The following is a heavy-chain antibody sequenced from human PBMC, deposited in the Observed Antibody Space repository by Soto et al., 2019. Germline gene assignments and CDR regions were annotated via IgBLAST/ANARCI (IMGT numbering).Heavy chain of an antibody. D-gene: IGHD1-20*01. CDR1: GFPFSGFP. J-gene: IGHJ4*02. CDR3: ARGPITQTSFIDH. V-gene: IGHV3-30-3*01. Sequence: QVQVVESGGGVVQPGGSLSLPCEAFGFPFSGFPMHWVGQAPAKGLEWVPLISYDGSNQYYADSVKGRFTISRDNSKDTLYLQMHSLTSDDTAVYFCARGPITQTSFIDHWGQGTLVTVSS. CDR2: ISYDGSNQ.